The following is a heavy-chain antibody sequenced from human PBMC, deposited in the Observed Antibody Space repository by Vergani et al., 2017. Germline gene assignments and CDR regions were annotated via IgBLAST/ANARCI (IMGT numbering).Heavy chain of an antibody. CDR1: GYTFTSYG. Sequence: QVQLVQSGAEVKKPGASVKVSCKASGYTFTSYGISWVRQAPGQGLEWMGWISAYNGNTNNAQKLQGRVTMTTDTSTSTEYMELRSLMSADTAGYYCARXPQTTWDNYSGMDVWDQGTTVTVSS. CDR3: ARXPQTTWDNYSGMDV. CDR2: ISAYNGNT. J-gene: IGHJ6*02. V-gene: IGHV1-18*01. D-gene: IGHD2/OR15-2a*01.